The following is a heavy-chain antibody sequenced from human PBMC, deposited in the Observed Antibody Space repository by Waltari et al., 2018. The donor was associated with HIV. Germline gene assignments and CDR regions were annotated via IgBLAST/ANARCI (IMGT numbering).Heavy chain of an antibody. CDR1: GGSISTSSYY. CDR2: IYDSETS. CDR3: ASDDREYCNDSSCWSFDP. J-gene: IGHJ5*02. Sequence: QVHLQESGPGLVKPSETLSLTCTVSGGSISTSSYYWGWIRRPPGKGLEWIGSIYDSETSYYNPSLKSRVTMSLDTSRNQFSLKLNSVTAADTAVYYCASDDREYCNDSSCWSFDPWGPGTLVTVSS. D-gene: IGHD3-22*01. V-gene: IGHV4-39*01.